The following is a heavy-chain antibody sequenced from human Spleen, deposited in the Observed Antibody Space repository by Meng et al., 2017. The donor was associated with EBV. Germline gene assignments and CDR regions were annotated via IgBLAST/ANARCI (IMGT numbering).Heavy chain of an antibody. J-gene: IGHJ4*02. Sequence: QGHLQESGPGLVKPSGTLSLTCTVSGGSIRSYYWSWIRQPSGKGLEWIGYINYLGGTNYNPSLKSRVTISVATSKNQLSLTLTSVTGADTAVYYCARATPGYSYGYTDSWGQGILVTVSS. CDR2: INYLGGT. CDR3: ARATPGYSYGYTDS. D-gene: IGHD5-18*01. CDR1: GGSIRSYY. V-gene: IGHV4-59*01.